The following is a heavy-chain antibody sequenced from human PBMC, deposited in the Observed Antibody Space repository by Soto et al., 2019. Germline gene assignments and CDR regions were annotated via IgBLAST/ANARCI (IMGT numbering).Heavy chain of an antibody. CDR3: ARHSLALRKNNWFDP. D-gene: IGHD3-3*02. CDR1: GGSVSRSYYY. V-gene: IGHV4-39*01. J-gene: IGHJ5*02. Sequence: SETLSLTCTVSGGSVSRSYYYWGWIRQPPGKGLEWIGSIFYLGSSYYNPSLKSRVTMSVDTSKNQFSLRLRSVTAADTALYFCARHSLALRKNNWFDPWGQGIMVTVSS. CDR2: IFYLGSS.